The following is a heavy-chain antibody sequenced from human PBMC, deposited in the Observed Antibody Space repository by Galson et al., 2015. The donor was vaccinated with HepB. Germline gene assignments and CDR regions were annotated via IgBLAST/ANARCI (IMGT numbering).Heavy chain of an antibody. CDR2: VNAGNGNT. J-gene: IGHJ3*01. Sequence: SVKVSCKASGYTFFTSAMHWVRQAPGQRLEWMGWVNAGNGNTKYSQNFQGRVSITRDTSASTAYMELSSLRSEDTAVYYCTTETNCSDIFDVWGQGTMVTVSS. CDR1: GYTFFTSA. CDR3: TTETNCSDIFDV. V-gene: IGHV1-3*01. D-gene: IGHD2-8*02.